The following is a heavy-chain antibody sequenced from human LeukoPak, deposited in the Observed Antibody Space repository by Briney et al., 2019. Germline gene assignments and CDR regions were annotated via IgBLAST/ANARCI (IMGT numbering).Heavy chain of an antibody. J-gene: IGHJ6*02. Sequence: SETLSLTCTVSGGSISSYYWSWIRQPPGKGLEYIGYIYYSGSTNFNPSLKSRVTISVDTSKNQFSLKLSSVTAADTAVYYCARSSSTGYTTYHYGMDVWGQGTTVTVSS. CDR1: GGSISSYY. V-gene: IGHV4-59*01. D-gene: IGHD3-22*01. CDR2: IYYSGST. CDR3: ARSSSTGYTTYHYGMDV.